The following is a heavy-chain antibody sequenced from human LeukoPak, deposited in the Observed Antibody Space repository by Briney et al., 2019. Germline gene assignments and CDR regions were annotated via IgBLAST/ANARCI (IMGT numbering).Heavy chain of an antibody. J-gene: IGHJ4*02. CDR3: ARDLDFWSGFDY. D-gene: IGHD3-3*01. Sequence: SETLSLTCTVSGGSISSYHWSWIRQPPGKGLEWIGYIYYSGSTNYNPSLKSRVTISVDTSKNQFSLKLSSVTAADTAVYYCARDLDFWSGFDYWGQGTLVTVSS. CDR2: IYYSGST. CDR1: GGSISSYH. V-gene: IGHV4-59*01.